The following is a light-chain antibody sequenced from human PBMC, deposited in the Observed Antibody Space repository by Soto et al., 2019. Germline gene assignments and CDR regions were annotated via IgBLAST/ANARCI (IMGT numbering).Light chain of an antibody. Sequence: IQLTLSPSSLSASGGNRVTVTCRASQGIGTYLVWYKQKRGKAPTVLIYASSTLQTGVPSRFSGSGSGTDFSLTISSLHPEDVATYYCQQVDSYPRTFGQGTKVEIK. CDR1: QGIGTY. J-gene: IGKJ1*01. CDR3: QQVDSYPRT. V-gene: IGKV1-9*01. CDR2: ASS.